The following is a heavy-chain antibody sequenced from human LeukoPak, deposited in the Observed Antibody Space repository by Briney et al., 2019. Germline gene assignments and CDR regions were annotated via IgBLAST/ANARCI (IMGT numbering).Heavy chain of an antibody. D-gene: IGHD2-15*01. CDR2: INHSGST. V-gene: IGHV4-34*09. CDR1: GGSFSAYY. J-gene: IGHJ4*02. CDR3: ARDCSGGSCYFDY. Sequence: SETLSLNCAVYGGSFSAYYWSWVRQPPGKGLEWIGEINHSGSTNYNPSPKSRVTISVDTSKNQFSLKLSSVTAADTAVYYCARDCSGGSCYFDYWGQGTLVTVSS.